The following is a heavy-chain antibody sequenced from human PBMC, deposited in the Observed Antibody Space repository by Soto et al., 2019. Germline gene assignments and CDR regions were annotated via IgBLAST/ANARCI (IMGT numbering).Heavy chain of an antibody. D-gene: IGHD3-3*01. V-gene: IGHV1-69*13. CDR3: GRENGCGVGTILYDLDY. J-gene: IGHJ4*02. CDR1: GGTFKNNG. Sequence: SVTVSCKAPGGTFKNNGISWVRQAPGQGLEWMGGIIPVFGTTNYAQKFQGRLTITADDFTSTVYMELSRLRDEDTAVYYCGRENGCGVGTILYDLDYWCPGTLVTVAS. CDR2: IIPVFGTT.